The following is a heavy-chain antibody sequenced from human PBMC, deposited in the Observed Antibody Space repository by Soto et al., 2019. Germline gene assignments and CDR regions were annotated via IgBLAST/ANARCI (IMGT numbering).Heavy chain of an antibody. CDR2: IFNTGST. Sequence: QVQLQESGPGLVKPSQTLSLTCTVSGGSISSGDYYWNWIRQPPGKGLDWIGFIFNTGSTYYNPSLKSRLTISVDMSKNQFSLRLTSVTAADTAVYYCARNDYDYVWESPGGDAFDIWGQGTMVTVS. CDR1: GGSISSGDYY. V-gene: IGHV4-30-4*01. J-gene: IGHJ3*02. CDR3: ARNDYDYVWESPGGDAFDI. D-gene: IGHD3-16*01.